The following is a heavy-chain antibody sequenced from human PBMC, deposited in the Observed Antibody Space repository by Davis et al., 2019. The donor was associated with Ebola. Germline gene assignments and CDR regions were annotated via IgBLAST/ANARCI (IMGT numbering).Heavy chain of an antibody. Sequence: PSETLSLTCTVSGGSISSGGYYWSWIRQHPGKGLEWIGYIYYSGSTYYNPSLKSRVTISVDTSKNQFSLKLSSVTAADTAVYYCARRRRMVQGVRDWFDPWGQGTLVTVSS. CDR1: GGSISSGGYY. J-gene: IGHJ5*02. CDR3: ARRRRMVQGVRDWFDP. V-gene: IGHV4-31*03. D-gene: IGHD3-10*01. CDR2: IYYSGST.